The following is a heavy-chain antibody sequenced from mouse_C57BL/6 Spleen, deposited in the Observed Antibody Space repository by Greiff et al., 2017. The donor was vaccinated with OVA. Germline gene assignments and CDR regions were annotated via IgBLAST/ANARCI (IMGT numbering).Heavy chain of an antibody. CDR2: ISSGSSTI. J-gene: IGHJ2*01. CDR1: GFTFSDYG. V-gene: IGHV5-17*01. Sequence: EVKLVESGGGLVKPGGSLKLSCAASGFTFSDYGMHWVRQAPEKGLEWVAYISSGSSTIYYADTVKGRFTISRDNAKNTLFLQMTSLRSEDTAMYYCARHPPYYYGSSHPFDYWGQGTTLTVSS. CDR3: ARHPPYYYGSSHPFDY. D-gene: IGHD1-1*01.